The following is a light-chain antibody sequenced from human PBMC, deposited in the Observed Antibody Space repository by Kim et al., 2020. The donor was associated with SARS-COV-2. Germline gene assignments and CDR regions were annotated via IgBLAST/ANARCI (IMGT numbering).Light chain of an antibody. CDR2: DVS. CDR3: CSYAGSVV. J-gene: IGLJ2*01. CDR1: SSDVGGYNY. V-gene: IGLV2-11*01. Sequence: SHGQSVTISCTGTSSDVGGYNYVSWYQQHPDKAPKLMIYDVSKRPSGVPDRFSGSKSGNTASLTISGLQAEDEADYYCCSYAGSVVFGGGTKLTVL.